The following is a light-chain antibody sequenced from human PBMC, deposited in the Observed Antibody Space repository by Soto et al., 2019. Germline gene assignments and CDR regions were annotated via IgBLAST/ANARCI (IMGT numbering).Light chain of an antibody. CDR3: SSYAGRVV. CDR2: EGT. V-gene: IGLV2-23*01. CDR1: SSDVGSYNL. Sequence: QSALTQPASVSGSPGQSITISCTGTSSDVGSYNLVSWYQQHPGKAPKLIIYEGTHRPSGVSNRFSGSKSGNTASLTNSGLQAEDEAHHYCSSYAGRVVFGGGTKLTVL. J-gene: IGLJ2*01.